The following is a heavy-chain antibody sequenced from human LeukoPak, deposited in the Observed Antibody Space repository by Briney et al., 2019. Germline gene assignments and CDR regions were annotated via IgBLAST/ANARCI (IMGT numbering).Heavy chain of an antibody. J-gene: IGHJ5*02. CDR3: ARGKVLYCSSTSCPNWFDP. CDR1: GGTFSSYA. Sequence: VKVSCKASGGTFSSYAISWVRQAPGQGLEWMGGIIPIFGTANYAQKFQGRVTITTDESTSTAYMELSSLRSEDTAVYYCARGKVLYCSSTSCPNWFDPWGQGTLVTVSS. D-gene: IGHD2-2*01. V-gene: IGHV1-69*13. CDR2: IIPIFGTA.